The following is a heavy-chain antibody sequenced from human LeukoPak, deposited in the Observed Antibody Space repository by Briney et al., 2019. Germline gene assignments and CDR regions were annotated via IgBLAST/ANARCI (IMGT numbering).Heavy chain of an antibody. J-gene: IGHJ4*02. V-gene: IGHV3-21*01. D-gene: IGHD2-21*02. CDR1: GFTFSDYN. Sequence: PGGSLRLSCAASGFTFSDYNMNWVRQAPGKGLERVSSISRSSYYIYYTDSVKGRFTISRDNSKNTLYLQMNSLRAEDTAVYYCAKGGIFSSHIVVVTAIRWCAGCGGYFDYWGQGTLVTVSS. CDR2: ISRSSYYI. CDR3: AKGGIFSSHIVVVTAIRWCAGCGGYFDY.